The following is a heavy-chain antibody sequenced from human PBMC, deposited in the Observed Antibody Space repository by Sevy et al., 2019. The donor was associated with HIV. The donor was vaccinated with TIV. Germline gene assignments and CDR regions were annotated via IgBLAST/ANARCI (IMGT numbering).Heavy chain of an antibody. CDR1: GYTLTELS. CDR2: FDPEDGET. V-gene: IGHV1-24*01. CDR3: ATLFGGVISGWFDP. Sequence: ASGKVSCKVSGYTLTELSMHWVRQAPGKGLEWMGGFDPEDGETIYAQKFQGRVTMTEDTSTDTAYMELSSLRSEDTAVYYCATLFGGVISGWFDPWGQGTLVTVSS. J-gene: IGHJ5*02. D-gene: IGHD3-16*01.